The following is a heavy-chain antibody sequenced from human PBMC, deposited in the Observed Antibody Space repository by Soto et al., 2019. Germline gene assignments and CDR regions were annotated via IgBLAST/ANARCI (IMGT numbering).Heavy chain of an antibody. CDR1: GGSISSGNYY. CDR2: ISYSGST. CDR3: ATMGTPATGLYYFDY. Sequence: QVQLQESGPGLVKPSQTLSLTCTVSGGSISSGNYYWSWIRQPPGKGLEWIGCISYSGSTYYSLSLKSRVTISVDTSKNQSSLNLSFVTAADTAVYYCATMGTPATGLYYFDYWGQGTLVTVSS. J-gene: IGHJ4*02. V-gene: IGHV4-30-4*01. D-gene: IGHD5-18*01.